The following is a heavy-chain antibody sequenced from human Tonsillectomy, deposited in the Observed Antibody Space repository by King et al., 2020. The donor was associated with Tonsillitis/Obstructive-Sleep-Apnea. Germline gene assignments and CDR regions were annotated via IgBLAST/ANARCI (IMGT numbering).Heavy chain of an antibody. D-gene: IGHD4-17*01. CDR3: AMDGTVIISYYFDY. Sequence: QVQLVESGGGVVQPGRSLRLSCAASGFTFSSYAMHWVRQAPGKGLEWVAVISYDGSNKYYAESVKGRFTISRDNSKNTLYLQINSLRAEDPAVYYCAMDGTVIISYYFDYWGQGTLVTVSA. V-gene: IGHV3-30*04. CDR2: ISYDGSNK. J-gene: IGHJ4*02. CDR1: GFTFSSYA.